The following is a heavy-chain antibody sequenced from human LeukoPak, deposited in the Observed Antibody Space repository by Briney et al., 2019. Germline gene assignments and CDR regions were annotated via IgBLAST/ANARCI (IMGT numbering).Heavy chain of an antibody. D-gene: IGHD6-13*01. Sequence: GGSLRLSCAASGFTFSSYWMSWVRQAPGKGLEWVANIKQDGSEKYYVDSVKGRFTISRDNAKNSLYLQMNSLRAEDTAVYYCARFLAGSSWHDAFDIWGQGTMVTVSS. CDR3: ARFLAGSSWHDAFDI. CDR1: GFTFSSYW. CDR2: IKQDGSEK. V-gene: IGHV3-7*01. J-gene: IGHJ3*02.